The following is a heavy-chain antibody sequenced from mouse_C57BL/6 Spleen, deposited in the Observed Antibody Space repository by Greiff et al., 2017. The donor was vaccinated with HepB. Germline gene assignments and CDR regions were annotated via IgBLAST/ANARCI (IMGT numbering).Heavy chain of an antibody. D-gene: IGHD3-2*02. CDR3: APDSSGTGAY. CDR1: GYAFSSSW. J-gene: IGHJ3*01. CDR2: IYPGDGDT. Sequence: VHLVESGPELVKPGASVKISCKASGYAFSSSWMNWVKQRPGKGLEWIGRIYPGDGDTNYNGKFKGKATLTADKSSSTAYMQLSSLTSEDSAVYFCAPDSSGTGAYWGQGTLVTVSA. V-gene: IGHV1-82*01.